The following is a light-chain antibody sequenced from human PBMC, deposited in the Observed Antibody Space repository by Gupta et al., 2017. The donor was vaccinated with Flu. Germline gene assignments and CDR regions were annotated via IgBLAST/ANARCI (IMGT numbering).Light chain of an antibody. J-gene: IGKJ2*01. Sequence: QSISGVPSRFSGSGSGTDFTLTINSLEAEDAAAYYCHQSSSFPGTFGQGTKLEIK. V-gene: IGKV6D-21*02. CDR3: HQSSSFPGT.